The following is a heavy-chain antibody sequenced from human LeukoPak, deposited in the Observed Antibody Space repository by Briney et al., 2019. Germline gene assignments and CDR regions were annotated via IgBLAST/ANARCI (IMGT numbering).Heavy chain of an antibody. J-gene: IGHJ4*02. D-gene: IGHD7-27*01. CDR2: ISAYNGNT. CDR1: GYTFTSYG. V-gene: IGHV1-18*01. Sequence: ATVKVSCMASGYTFTSYGISWVRQAPGQGLEWMGWISAYNGNTNYAQKLQGRVTMTTDTSTRTDYMEPRSLRSDDTAVYYCARDGTQTGSNFDYWGQGTLVTVSS. CDR3: ARDGTQTGSNFDY.